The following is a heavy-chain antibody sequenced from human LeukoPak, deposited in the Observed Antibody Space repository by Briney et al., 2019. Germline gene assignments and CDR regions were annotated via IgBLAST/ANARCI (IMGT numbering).Heavy chain of an antibody. CDR2: INPDGGGT. J-gene: IGHJ5*02. Sequence: ASVKVSCKASGYTFSASYIHWVRQAPGQGLEWMAWINPDGGGTTYAQNFEGRVTVTRDTSISTVYMDLNSQKSDDTAVYYCARGLLRELKGFDPWGQGTLVTVSS. CDR3: ARGLLRELKGFDP. V-gene: IGHV1-2*02. D-gene: IGHD1-7*01. CDR1: GYTFSASY.